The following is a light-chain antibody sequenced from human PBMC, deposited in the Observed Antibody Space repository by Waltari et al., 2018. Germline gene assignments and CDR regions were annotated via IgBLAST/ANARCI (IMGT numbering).Light chain of an antibody. CDR3: QQYGSSL. Sequence: SCRASQSVSSSYLAWYQQKPGQAPRLLIYGASSRATGIPDRFSGSGSGTDFTLTISRLEPEDFAVYYCQQYGSSLFGQGTRLEIK. J-gene: IGKJ5*01. V-gene: IGKV3-20*01. CDR1: QSVSSSY. CDR2: GAS.